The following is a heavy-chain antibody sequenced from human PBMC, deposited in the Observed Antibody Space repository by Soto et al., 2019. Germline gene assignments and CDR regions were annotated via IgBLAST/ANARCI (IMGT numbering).Heavy chain of an antibody. CDR1: GFTFSSHA. D-gene: IGHD6-19*01. Sequence: VQLLESGGGLVQPGGSLRLSCAASGFTFSSHAMSWVHQAPGKGLEWVSSTIDSGGRSYHADSVRGRFTISRDNSKNTLYLQMNSLRADDTAIYYCAKDKMEQWLVGGYYDYWGQGALVTVSS. CDR3: AKDKMEQWLVGGYYDY. J-gene: IGHJ4*02. CDR2: TIDSGGRS. V-gene: IGHV3-23*01.